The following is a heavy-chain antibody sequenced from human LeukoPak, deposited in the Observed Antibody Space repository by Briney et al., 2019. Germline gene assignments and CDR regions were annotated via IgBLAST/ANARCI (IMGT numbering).Heavy chain of an antibody. CDR3: ARHLHYYGSGNYYYYFYAMDV. V-gene: IGHV3-33*08. J-gene: IGHJ6*02. D-gene: IGHD3-10*01. CDR2: IFCDGSNK. Sequence: GGSLRLSCAASGFTFSSYGMHWVRQAPGKGLEWVAVIFCDGSNKYYADSVKGRFTISRDNSKNTLYLQMNSLRAEDTAVYYCARHLHYYGSGNYYYYFYAMDVWGQGTPVTVSS. CDR1: GFTFSSYG.